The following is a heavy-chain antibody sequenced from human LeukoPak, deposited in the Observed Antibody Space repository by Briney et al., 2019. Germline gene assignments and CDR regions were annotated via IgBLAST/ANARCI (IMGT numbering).Heavy chain of an antibody. J-gene: IGHJ4*02. V-gene: IGHV3-30*18. CDR2: ISYDGSNK. Sequence: GGSLRLSCAASGFTLSSYAMHWVRQAPGKGLEWVAVISYDGSNKYYADSVKGRFTISRDNSKNTLYLQMNSLRAEDTAVYYCANNLLRYVDWRTSTGGLVDYWGQGTLVTVSS. D-gene: IGHD3-9*01. CDR3: ANNLLRYVDWRTSTGGLVDY. CDR1: GFTLSSYA.